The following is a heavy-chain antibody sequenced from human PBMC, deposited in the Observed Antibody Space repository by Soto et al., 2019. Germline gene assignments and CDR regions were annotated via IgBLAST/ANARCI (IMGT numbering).Heavy chain of an antibody. CDR2: ISSNGGST. CDR3: AREWDGDYFFFQR. D-gene: IGHD4-17*01. J-gene: IGHJ1*01. Sequence: EVQLVESGGGLVQPGGSLRLSCAASGFTFSSYAMHWVRQAPGKGLEYVSAISSNGGSTYYANSVKGRFTISRDNSKNTLYLQMGSLRAEDMAVYYCAREWDGDYFFFQRWGQGTLVTVSS. CDR1: GFTFSSYA. V-gene: IGHV3-64*01.